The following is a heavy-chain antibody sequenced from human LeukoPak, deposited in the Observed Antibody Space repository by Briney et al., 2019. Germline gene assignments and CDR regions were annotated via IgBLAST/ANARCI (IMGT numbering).Heavy chain of an antibody. CDR1: GGSISSYY. V-gene: IGHV4-4*07. J-gene: IGHJ3*02. CDR3: AKSNGYGLIDI. CDR2: IYTSGST. D-gene: IGHD3-10*01. Sequence: SETLSLTCTVSGGSISSYYWSCIRQPAGKGLEWIGRIYTSGSTNYNPSLKSRVTMSVDTSKNQLSLKLSSVTAADTAVYYCAKSNGYGLIDIWGQETMVTVSS.